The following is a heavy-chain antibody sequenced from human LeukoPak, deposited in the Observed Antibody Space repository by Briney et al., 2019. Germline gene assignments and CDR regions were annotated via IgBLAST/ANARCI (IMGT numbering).Heavy chain of an antibody. CDR2: MYTGGRTT. V-gene: IGHV3-74*01. J-gene: IGHJ3*01. CDR3: ASLSGSRGSASDV. Sequence: GGSLRLSCAASGLTFSKYRMQCARQAPGKGGEGGSLMYTGGRTTFYADSVEGRFTISRDNARNTLYLQIHSVRAGDTGVYYCASLSGSRGSASDVWGQGTMVTVSS. CDR1: GLTFSKYR. D-gene: IGHD1-26*01.